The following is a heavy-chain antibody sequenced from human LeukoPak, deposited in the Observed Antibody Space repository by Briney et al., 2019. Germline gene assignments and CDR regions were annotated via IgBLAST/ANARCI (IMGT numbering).Heavy chain of an antibody. J-gene: IGHJ4*02. D-gene: IGHD1-1*01. CDR3: ASSEGDGTTAGRFDY. Sequence: PGGSLRLSCAASGFTFSSYAMHWVRQAPGKGLEWVTVISYDGSGKYYADSVKGRFTISRDNSKNTLYLQMHSLRGEDTAVYYCASSEGDGTTAGRFDYWGQGTLVTVSS. CDR2: ISYDGSGK. V-gene: IGHV3-30*04. CDR1: GFTFSSYA.